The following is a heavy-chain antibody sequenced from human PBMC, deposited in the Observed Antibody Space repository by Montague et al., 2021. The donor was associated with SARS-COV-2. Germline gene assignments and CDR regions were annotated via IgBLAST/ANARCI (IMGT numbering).Heavy chain of an antibody. CDR1: GGSITNNIDY. J-gene: IGHJ3*01. CDR3: ARLKRYFDSSGSPSAFDF. D-gene: IGHD3-22*01. CDR2: IYYTGNT. V-gene: IGHV4-39*02. Sequence: SETLSPTCTVSGGSITNNIDYWAWIRQPPGKGLEWIGSIYYTGNTYYNPSLKSRVTISVVTSKDHFTLKLSSVTAAETAVYYFARLKRYFDSSGSPSAFDFWGQGTKVTVSS.